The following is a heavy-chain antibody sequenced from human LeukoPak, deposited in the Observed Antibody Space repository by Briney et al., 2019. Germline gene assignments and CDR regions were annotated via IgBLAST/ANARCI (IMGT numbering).Heavy chain of an antibody. CDR2: INPNSGGT. D-gene: IGHD3-10*01. CDR3: ASFHISGKSYNGLHY. V-gene: IGHV1-2*02. Sequence: ASVKVSCKASGYTFTGYYMHWVRQAPGQGLEWMGWINPNSGGTNYAQKFQGRVTMTRDTSINTVYVHWNSLKASDTAMYYCASFHISGKSYNGLHYWGQGTLVTVSS. J-gene: IGHJ4*02. CDR1: GYTFTGYY.